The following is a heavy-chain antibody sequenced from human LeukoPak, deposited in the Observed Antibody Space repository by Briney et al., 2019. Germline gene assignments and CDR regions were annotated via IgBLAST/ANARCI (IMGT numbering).Heavy chain of an antibody. D-gene: IGHD2-2*01. CDR1: GYTFTDYY. Sequence: ASVKVSCKASGYTFTDYYMHWGRQAPGQGFEWMGWINPNSGDTNYAQKFQGRVTMTRDTSISTAHMELSRLRSDDTAVYYCARANFLYCSSTTCLFDYWGQGTLVIVSS. J-gene: IGHJ4*02. V-gene: IGHV1-2*02. CDR2: INPNSGDT. CDR3: ARANFLYCSSTTCLFDY.